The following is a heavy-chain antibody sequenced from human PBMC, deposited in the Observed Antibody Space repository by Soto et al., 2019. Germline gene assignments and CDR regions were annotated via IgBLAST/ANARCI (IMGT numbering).Heavy chain of an antibody. J-gene: IGHJ6*02. Sequence: GESLKISCKGSGYRFTSYWITWVRQKPGKGLEWMGRIDPSDSDTRYSPSFQGQVTISADNSISTAYLQWSSLKASDTAIYYCARHEQFYYYYYGMDVWGQGTTVTVSS. CDR2: IDPSDSDT. CDR3: ARHEQFYYYYYGMDV. V-gene: IGHV5-51*01. CDR1: GYRFTSYW.